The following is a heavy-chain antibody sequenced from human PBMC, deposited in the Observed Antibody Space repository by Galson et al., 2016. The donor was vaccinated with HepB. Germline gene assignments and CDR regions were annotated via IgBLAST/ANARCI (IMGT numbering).Heavy chain of an antibody. CDR1: GSSFTSYW. D-gene: IGHD3-9*01. V-gene: IGHV5-10-1*01. CDR2: IDPDDSYT. Sequence: QSGAEVKKPGESLRISCKASGSSFTSYWISWVRQMPGKGLEWMGKIDPDDSYTNYSPSFQGHVTLSVDKSIGTVYLHWTSLKASDTAMYYCSIPILTGSSPCGLDVWGQGTTVTVSS. CDR3: SIPILTGSSPCGLDV. J-gene: IGHJ6*02.